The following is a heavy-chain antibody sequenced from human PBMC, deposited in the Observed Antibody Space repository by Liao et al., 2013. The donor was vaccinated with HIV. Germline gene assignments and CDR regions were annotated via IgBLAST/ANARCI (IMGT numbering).Heavy chain of an antibody. CDR3: ARERGGWFDP. CDR1: GGSFSGYY. D-gene: IGHD3-16*01. CDR2: IYYSGST. Sequence: QVQLQQWGAGLLKPSETLSLTCAVYGGSFSGYYWSWIRQPPGKGLEWIGYIYYSGSTNYNPSLKSRVTISVDTSKNQFSLKLSSVTAADTAVYYCARERGGWFDPWGQGTLVTVSS. V-gene: IGHV4-34*11. J-gene: IGHJ5*02.